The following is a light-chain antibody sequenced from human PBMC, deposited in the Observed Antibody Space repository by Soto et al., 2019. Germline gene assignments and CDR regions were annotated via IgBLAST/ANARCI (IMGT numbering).Light chain of an antibody. CDR2: GAS. Sequence: EIVLTQSPGTLSLSPGKRATLSCRASQSVSSSYLAWYQQKPGQAPRLLIYGASSSATGIPDRFSCSGSGTDFTLTLSRLEREDFGVFYCQQYGSSPRVYTFGQGTKLEIK. V-gene: IGKV3-20*01. J-gene: IGKJ2*01. CDR1: QSVSSSY. CDR3: QQYGSSPRVYT.